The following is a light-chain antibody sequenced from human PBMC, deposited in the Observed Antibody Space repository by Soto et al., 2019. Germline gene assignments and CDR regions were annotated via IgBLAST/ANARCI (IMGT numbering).Light chain of an antibody. CDR1: QSVSSSY. V-gene: IGKV3-20*01. CDR2: GAS. Sequence: EIVLTQSPGTLSLSPGERATLSCRASQSVSSSYLAWYQQKPGQAPRLLIYGASTRATGIPARFSGSGSGTEFTLTIRRLEPEDAAVYFCQQYNNWPLFGQGTRLEIK. CDR3: QQYNNWPL. J-gene: IGKJ5*01.